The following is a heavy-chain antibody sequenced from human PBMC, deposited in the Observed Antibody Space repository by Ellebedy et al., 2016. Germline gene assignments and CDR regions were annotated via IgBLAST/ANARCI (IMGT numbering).Heavy chain of an antibody. J-gene: IGHJ4*02. CDR1: GYTFTSYY. D-gene: IGHD1-26*01. CDR3: ARGEGWELLRLPFDY. V-gene: IGHV1-46*01. Sequence: ASVKVSCXASGYTFTSYYMHWVRQAPGQGLEWMGIINPSGGSTSYAQKFQGRVTMTRDTSTSTVYMELSSLRSEDTAVYYCARGEGWELLRLPFDYWGQGTLVTVSS. CDR2: INPSGGST.